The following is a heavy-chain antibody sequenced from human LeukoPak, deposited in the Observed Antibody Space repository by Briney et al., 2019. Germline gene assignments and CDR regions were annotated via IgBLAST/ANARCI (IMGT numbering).Heavy chain of an antibody. Sequence: GGSLRLSCAASGFTFSSYAMHWVRQAPGKGLEYVSAISSNGGSTSYANSVKGRFTISRDNSKNTLYLQMGSLRAEDTAVYYCARAHYYGSGSYYKGLCFDYWGQGTLVTVSS. V-gene: IGHV3-64*01. CDR3: ARAHYYGSGSYYKGLCFDY. J-gene: IGHJ4*02. D-gene: IGHD3-10*01. CDR1: GFTFSSYA. CDR2: ISSNGGST.